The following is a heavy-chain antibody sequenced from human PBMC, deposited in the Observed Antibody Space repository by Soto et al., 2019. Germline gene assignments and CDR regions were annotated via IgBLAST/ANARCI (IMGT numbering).Heavy chain of an antibody. CDR2: IYYSGNT. D-gene: IGHD3-10*01. V-gene: IGHV4-59*02. J-gene: IGHJ6*01. CDR1: GGAVSIKK. Sequence: VSGGAVSIKKKRIIRKTPGKVLEWIGDIYYSGNTNYNPSLKSRVTISLDTSKNQFSLKLSSVTAADTAVYYCARGIYSGNYYG. CDR3: ARGIYSGNYYG.